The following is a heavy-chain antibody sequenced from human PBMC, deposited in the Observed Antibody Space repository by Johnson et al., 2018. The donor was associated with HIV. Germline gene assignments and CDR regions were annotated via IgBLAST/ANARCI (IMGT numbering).Heavy chain of an antibody. CDR3: ARGITMIVVVKGDAFDI. J-gene: IGHJ3*02. Sequence: QVQLVESGGGVVQPGRSLRLSCAASEFTFSSYAIHWVRQAPGKGLEWVAVISFDGSNKYYADSVKGRFTISRDNSKNTLYLQMNSLSAEDTAVYYCARGITMIVVVKGDAFDIWGQGTMVTVSS. V-gene: IGHV3-30-3*01. CDR2: ISFDGSNK. CDR1: EFTFSSYA. D-gene: IGHD3-22*01.